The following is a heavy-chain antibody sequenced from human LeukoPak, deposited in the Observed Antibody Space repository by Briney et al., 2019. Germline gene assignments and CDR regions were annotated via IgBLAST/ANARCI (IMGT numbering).Heavy chain of an antibody. CDR3: ARDGGYSYGLFDY. Sequence: SETLSLTCTVSGGSISSGDYYWSWIRQPPGKGREWIGYNYYSGSTYYNPSLKSRVNISVDTSKNQSSLKLSSVTAADTAVYYCARDGGYSYGLFDYWGQGTLVTVSS. CDR1: GGSISSGDYY. CDR2: NYYSGST. V-gene: IGHV4-30-4*08. J-gene: IGHJ4*02. D-gene: IGHD5-18*01.